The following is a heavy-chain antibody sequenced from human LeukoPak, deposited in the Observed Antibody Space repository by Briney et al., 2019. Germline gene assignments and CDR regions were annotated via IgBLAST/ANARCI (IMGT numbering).Heavy chain of an antibody. CDR2: ISYDGSNK. V-gene: IGHV3-30*18. CDR3: AKDGKGIDY. D-gene: IGHD1-1*01. CDR1: GFTFSSYG. Sequence: GRSLRLSCAASGFTFSSYGMHWVRQAPGKGLKWVAVISYDGSNKYYADSVKGRFTISRDNSKNTLYLQMNSLRAEDTAVYYCAKDGKGIDYWGQGTLVTVSS. J-gene: IGHJ4*02.